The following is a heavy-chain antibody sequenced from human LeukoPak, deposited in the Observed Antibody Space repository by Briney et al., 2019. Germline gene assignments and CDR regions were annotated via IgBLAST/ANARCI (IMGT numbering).Heavy chain of an antibody. CDR2: ISGSGGST. D-gene: IGHD6-13*01. Sequence: GGSLRLSCAASGFTFSSYAMSWVRQAPGKGLAWVSAISGSGGSTYYADSVKGRFTISRDNSKNTLYLQMNSLRAEDTAVYYCAKCGYKIGIAAADDYWGQGTLVTVSS. CDR1: GFTFSSYA. CDR3: AKCGYKIGIAAADDY. J-gene: IGHJ4*02. V-gene: IGHV3-23*01.